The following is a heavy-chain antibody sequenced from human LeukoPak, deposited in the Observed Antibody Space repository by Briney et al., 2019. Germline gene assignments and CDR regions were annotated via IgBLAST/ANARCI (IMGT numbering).Heavy chain of an antibody. CDR1: GGTFSSYA. CDR2: IIPIFGTA. Sequence: GASVKVSCKASGGTFSSYAISWVRQAPGQGLEWMGGIIPIFGTANYAQKFQGRVTITADKSTSTAYMELSSLRSEDTAVYYCARGIEWLQLQYYFDYWGQGTLVTVSS. J-gene: IGHJ4*02. V-gene: IGHV1-69*06. CDR3: ARGIEWLQLQYYFDY. D-gene: IGHD5-24*01.